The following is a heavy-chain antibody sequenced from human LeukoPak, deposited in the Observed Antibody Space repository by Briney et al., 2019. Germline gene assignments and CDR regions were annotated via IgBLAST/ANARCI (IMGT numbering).Heavy chain of an antibody. CDR3: ARADFIDAGPYLIGP. D-gene: IGHD3-3*01. J-gene: IGHJ5*02. CDR1: GYSFTDYC. V-gene: IGHV1-2*02. CDR2: INTKSGRT. Sequence: ASVRVSCKTSGYSFTDYCIHWVRQAPGQGLEWMGWINTKSGRTSSARKFQGRVTMTRDPSITTVYMDMAWLTPDDTAIYFCARADFIDAGPYLIGPWGQGTLVTVSS.